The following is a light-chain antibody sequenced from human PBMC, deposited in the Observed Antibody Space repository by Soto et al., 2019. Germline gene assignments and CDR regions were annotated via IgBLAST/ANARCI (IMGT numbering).Light chain of an antibody. J-gene: IGKJ1*01. CDR3: QQYNTYSWT. CDR2: AAA. CDR1: QNIERY. Sequence: DIQMTQSPSSLSASLGDTITISCRASQNIERYLNWYQKKEGRAPQLLMFAAANLESGVPSRFSGSGSGTEFTLTISSLQPDDFATYYCQQYNTYSWTFGQGTKVDIK. V-gene: IGKV1-5*01.